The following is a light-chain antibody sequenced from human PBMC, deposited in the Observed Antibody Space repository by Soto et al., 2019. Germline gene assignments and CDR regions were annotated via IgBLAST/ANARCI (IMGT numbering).Light chain of an antibody. J-gene: IGLJ3*02. CDR1: SSNIGGNS. CDR3: GSFAGPVWV. CDR2: EVT. V-gene: IGLV2-8*01. Sequence: QSVMTQPPSVSAAPGQKVTISCSGSSSNIGGNSVSWYQQHPGKAPKVVIYEVTKRPSGVPDRFSGFKAGNTASLTVFGLQAEDEADYYCGSFAGPVWVFGGGTKLTVL.